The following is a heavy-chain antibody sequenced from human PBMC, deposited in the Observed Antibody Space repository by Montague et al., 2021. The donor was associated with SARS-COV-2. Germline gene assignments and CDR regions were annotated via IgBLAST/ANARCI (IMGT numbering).Heavy chain of an antibody. V-gene: IGHV4-59*01. CDR2: IYYSGST. Sequence: SETLSLTCTVSGGSISSYYWSRIRQPPGKGLEWIGYIYYSGSTNYNPSLKSRVTISVDTSKNQFSLKLSSVTAADTAVYYCAREGSGRGYYYYGMDVWCQGTTVTVSS. CDR3: AREGSGRGYYYYGMDV. D-gene: IGHD3-10*01. J-gene: IGHJ6*02. CDR1: GGSISSYY.